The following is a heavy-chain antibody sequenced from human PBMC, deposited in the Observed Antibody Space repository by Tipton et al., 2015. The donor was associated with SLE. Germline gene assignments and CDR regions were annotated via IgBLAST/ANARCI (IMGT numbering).Heavy chain of an antibody. Sequence: SLRLSCAASGLNFNNYCVNWVRQAPGKGLEWVSSISSGSSHIYYADSLKGRFTISRDNAENSLYLQMNSLRAEDTAVYYCSRSSNVDIVAPKYFDYWGQGTLVTVSS. CDR1: GLNFNNYC. J-gene: IGHJ4*02. CDR2: ISSGSSHI. D-gene: IGHD5-12*01. CDR3: SRSSNVDIVAPKYFDY. V-gene: IGHV3-21*03.